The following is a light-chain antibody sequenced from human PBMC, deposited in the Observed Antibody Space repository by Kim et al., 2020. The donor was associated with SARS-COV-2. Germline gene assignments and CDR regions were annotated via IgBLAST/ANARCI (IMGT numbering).Light chain of an antibody. Sequence: SASVGDRVTITCRASQSISSYLNWYQQKPGKAPKLLIYATSTLRSGVPSRFSGSGSGTDITLTISSLQPEDFATYYCQQSYSTPRGFGQGTKLEI. J-gene: IGKJ2*03. CDR2: ATS. CDR3: QQSYSTPRG. CDR1: QSISSY. V-gene: IGKV1-39*01.